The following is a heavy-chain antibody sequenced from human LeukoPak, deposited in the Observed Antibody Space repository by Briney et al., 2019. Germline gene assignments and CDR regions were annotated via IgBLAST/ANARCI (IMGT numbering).Heavy chain of an antibody. CDR2: INHNGNVN. D-gene: IGHD6-6*01. CDR1: GFTFSSYW. CDR3: ARVGRAARPFDY. Sequence: GGSLRLSCAASGFTFSSYWMNRARQAPGRGLEWVASINHNGNVNYYVDSVKGRFTISRDNAKNSLYLQMNSLRAEDTAVYYCARVGRAARPFDYWGQGTLVTVSS. V-gene: IGHV3-7*03. J-gene: IGHJ4*02.